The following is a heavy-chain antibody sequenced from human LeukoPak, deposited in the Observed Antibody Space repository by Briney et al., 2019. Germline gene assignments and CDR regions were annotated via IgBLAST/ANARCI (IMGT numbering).Heavy chain of an antibody. J-gene: IGHJ4*02. Sequence: GGSLRLSCAASGFTFSSYWMHWVRQAPGKGLVWVSRINSDGSSTSYADSVKGRFTISRDNDKNTLYLQMNSLRAEDTAVYYCARGPSWADSGYFDYWGQGTLVTVSS. CDR1: GFTFSSYW. V-gene: IGHV3-74*01. CDR2: INSDGSST. CDR3: ARGPSWADSGYFDY. D-gene: IGHD3-10*01.